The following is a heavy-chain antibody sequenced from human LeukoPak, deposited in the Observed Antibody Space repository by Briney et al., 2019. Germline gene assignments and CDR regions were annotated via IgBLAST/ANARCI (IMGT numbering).Heavy chain of an antibody. CDR2: IYYSGST. V-gene: IGHV4-39*02. Sequence: SETLSLTCTVSGGSISSSSYYWGWIRQPPGKGLEWIGSIYYSGSTYYNPSLKSRVTISVDTSKNQFSLKLSSVTAADTALYYCARERLGGSYYRPVDYWGQGTLVTVSS. J-gene: IGHJ4*02. D-gene: IGHD1-26*01. CDR3: ARERLGGSYYRPVDY. CDR1: GGSISSSSYY.